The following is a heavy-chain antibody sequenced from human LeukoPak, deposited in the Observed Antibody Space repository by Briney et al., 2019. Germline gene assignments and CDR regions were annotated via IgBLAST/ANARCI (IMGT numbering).Heavy chain of an antibody. CDR2: MNPNSGNT. CDR1: GYTFTSYD. CDR3: ATAMVVTSDWFDP. V-gene: IGHV1-8*01. J-gene: IGHJ5*02. D-gene: IGHD4-23*01. Sequence: ASVKVSCKASGYTFTSYDINWVRQATGQVLEWMGWMNPNSGNTGYAQKFQGRVTMTRNTSISTAYMELSSLRSEDTAVYYCATAMVVTSDWFDPWGQGTLVTVSS.